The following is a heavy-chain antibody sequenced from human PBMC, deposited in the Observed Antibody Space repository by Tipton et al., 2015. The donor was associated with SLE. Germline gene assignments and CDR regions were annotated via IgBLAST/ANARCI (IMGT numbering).Heavy chain of an antibody. J-gene: IGHJ4*02. CDR2: IYYSGST. Sequence: LRLSCTVSGGSISSSSYYWGWIRQPPGKGLEWIGSIYYSGSTYYNPSLKSRVTISVDTSKNQFSLKLSSVTVADTAVYYCARHDYGDYGYFDYWGQGTLVTVSS. CDR1: GGSISSSSYY. D-gene: IGHD4-17*01. CDR3: ARHDYGDYGYFDY. V-gene: IGHV4-39*01.